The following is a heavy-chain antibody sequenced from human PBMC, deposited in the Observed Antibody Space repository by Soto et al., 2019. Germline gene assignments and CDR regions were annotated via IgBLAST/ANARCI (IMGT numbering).Heavy chain of an antibody. D-gene: IGHD6-6*01. CDR3: ARGLRYRSSRVWFDP. V-gene: IGHV4-59*01. Sequence: PSETLPLTWTVSGGSISSYYWSRLRQPPGKGLEWIGYIYYSGSTNYNPSLKSRVTISVDTSKNQFSLKLSSVTAADTAVYYCARGLRYRSSRVWFDPWGQGTLVTVSS. CDR1: GGSISSYY. J-gene: IGHJ5*02. CDR2: IYYSGST.